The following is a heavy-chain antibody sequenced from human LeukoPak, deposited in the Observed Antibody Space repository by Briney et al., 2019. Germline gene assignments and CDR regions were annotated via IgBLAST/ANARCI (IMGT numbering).Heavy chain of an antibody. J-gene: IGHJ4*02. D-gene: IGHD2/OR15-2a*01. CDR2: IGPHSTFT. CDR1: GFTFTDHY. Sequence: ASMKVSCKSSGFTFTDHYIHWVRQGPGQGLEWIGYIGPHSTFTSSPQEFQGRVTMTRDASMSTAYMELTRLASDDTAVYYCVREGEGPLSKDFDYWGQGTLVTVSS. V-gene: IGHV1-2*02. CDR3: VREGEGPLSKDFDY.